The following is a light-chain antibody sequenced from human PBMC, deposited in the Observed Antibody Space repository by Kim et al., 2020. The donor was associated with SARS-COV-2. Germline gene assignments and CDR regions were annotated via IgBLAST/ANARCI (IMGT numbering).Light chain of an antibody. CDR2: VNSDGSH. Sequence: QPVLTQAPSASASLGASVKLTCTLSSGHSSYAIAWHQQQPEKGPRYLMKVNSDGSHSKGDGIPDRFSGSSSGTERYLNISSLQSEDEADYYCQTWGTGSGVFGGGTQLTVL. V-gene: IGLV4-69*01. CDR1: SGHSSYA. J-gene: IGLJ2*01. CDR3: QTWGTGSGV.